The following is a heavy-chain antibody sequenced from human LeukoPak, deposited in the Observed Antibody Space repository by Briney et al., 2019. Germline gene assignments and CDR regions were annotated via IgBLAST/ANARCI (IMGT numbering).Heavy chain of an antibody. V-gene: IGHV3-11*01. J-gene: IGHJ4*02. D-gene: IGHD4-23*01. Sequence: PGGSQRLSCATSGFTFTDYYMSWVRQAPGKGLEWVSYISNTGRTTYDAESVKGRFTISRDNARKSVYLQMNSLRAEDTAMYYCVEDFDGSGPGHWGQGTLVTVSS. CDR1: GFTFTDYY. CDR3: VEDFDGSGPGH. CDR2: ISNTGRTT.